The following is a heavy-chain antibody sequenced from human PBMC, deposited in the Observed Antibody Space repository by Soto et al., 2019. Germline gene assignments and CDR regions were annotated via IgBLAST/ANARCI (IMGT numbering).Heavy chain of an antibody. J-gene: IGHJ4*02. CDR1: GGSISSSSHY. CDR2: IFYSGST. D-gene: IGHD3-9*01. CDR3: ARRESYDILTGYYHFDY. V-gene: IGHV4-39*01. Sequence: ASETLSLTCTVSGGSISSSSHYWGWIRQPPGKGLEWIGSIFYSGSTSYNPSLKSRVTISVDTSKNQFSLKLSSVTAADTAVYYCARRESYDILTGYYHFDYWGQGTLVTVSS.